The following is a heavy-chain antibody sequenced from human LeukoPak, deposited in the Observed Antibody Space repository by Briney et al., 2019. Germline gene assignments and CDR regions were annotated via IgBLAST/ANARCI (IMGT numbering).Heavy chain of an antibody. Sequence: GRSLRLSCAASGFTFSSYAMHWVRQAPGTGLEWVSSISSSSSYIDYADSVKGRFTISRDNAKNALYLQMNSLRAEDTAVYYCARDQGYCSSASCYTHYFDYWGQGILVTVSS. CDR2: ISSSSSYI. CDR3: ARDQGYCSSASCYTHYFDY. J-gene: IGHJ4*02. D-gene: IGHD2-2*02. CDR1: GFTFSSYA. V-gene: IGHV3-21*01.